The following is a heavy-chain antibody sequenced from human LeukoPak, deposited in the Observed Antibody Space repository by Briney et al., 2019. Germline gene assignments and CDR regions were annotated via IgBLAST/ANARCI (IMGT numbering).Heavy chain of an antibody. Sequence: GGSLRLSCAASGFTFSSYGMHWVRQAPGKGLEWVAVISYDGSNKYYADSVKGRFTISRDNSKNTLYLQMNSLRAEDTAVYYCAKDSPRGYSYGLNWGQGTLVTVSS. J-gene: IGHJ4*02. V-gene: IGHV3-30*18. CDR1: GFTFSSYG. CDR3: AKDSPRGYSYGLN. CDR2: ISYDGSNK. D-gene: IGHD5-18*01.